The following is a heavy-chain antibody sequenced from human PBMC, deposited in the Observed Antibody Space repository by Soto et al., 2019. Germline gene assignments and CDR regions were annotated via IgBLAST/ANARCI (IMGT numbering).Heavy chain of an antibody. CDR3: ARGGGVGVAGSAAFDM. CDR2: INPATGAA. CDR1: GYPVTAYY. J-gene: IGHJ3*02. D-gene: IGHD3-3*01. Sequence: QLHLVQSGAVVKKPGASVTVSCSASGYPVTAYYMHWVRQAPGRGLEWMGGINPATGAAKYTQTFQGRVPMTRDTSTSKVFMELGGLTSEDPAVFYCARGGGVGVAGSAAFDMWGQGTLVTVSS. V-gene: IGHV1-2*02.